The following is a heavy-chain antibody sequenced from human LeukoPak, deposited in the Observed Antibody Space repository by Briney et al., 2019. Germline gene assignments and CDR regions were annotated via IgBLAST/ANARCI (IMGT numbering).Heavy chain of an antibody. J-gene: IGHJ3*02. CDR3: ARDKAVAAPDDAFDI. CDR2: IYHSGST. CDR1: GYSISSGYY. Sequence: PSETLSLTCTVSGYSISSGYYWGWIRQPPGKGLEWIGSIYHSGSTYYNPSLKSRVTISVDTSKNQFSLKLSSVTAADTAVHYCARDKAVAAPDDAFDIWGQGTMVTVSS. D-gene: IGHD6-19*01. V-gene: IGHV4-38-2*02.